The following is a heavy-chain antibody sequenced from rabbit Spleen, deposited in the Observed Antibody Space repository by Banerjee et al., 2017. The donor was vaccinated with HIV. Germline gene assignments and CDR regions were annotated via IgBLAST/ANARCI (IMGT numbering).Heavy chain of an antibody. D-gene: IGHD8-1*01. Sequence: QSLEESGGDLVKPGASLTLTCKASGFDFTSTYYMCWVRQAPGKGLELIACIDISSISTDYASWVNGRFTISKTSSTTVDLKMTSLTAADTATYFCARDGAGGSYFALWGPGTLVTVS. CDR3: ARDGAGGSYFAL. V-gene: IGHV1S40*01. CDR1: GFDFTSTYY. J-gene: IGHJ4*01. CDR2: IDISSIST.